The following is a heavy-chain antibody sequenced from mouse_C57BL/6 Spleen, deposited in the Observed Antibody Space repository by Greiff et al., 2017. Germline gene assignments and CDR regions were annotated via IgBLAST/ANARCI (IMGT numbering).Heavy chain of an antibody. Sequence: EVKLEESGPGLVKPSQSLSLTCSVTGYSITSGYYWNWIRQFPGNKLEWMGYISYDGINNYHPSLKNRISITRDTSKNQFFLKLNSVTTEDTATYYCARDTEIYYDSYFAMDYWGQGTSVTVSS. CDR2: ISYDGIN. V-gene: IGHV3-6*01. CDR1: GYSITSGYY. CDR3: ARDTEIYYDSYFAMDY. J-gene: IGHJ4*01. D-gene: IGHD2-4*01.